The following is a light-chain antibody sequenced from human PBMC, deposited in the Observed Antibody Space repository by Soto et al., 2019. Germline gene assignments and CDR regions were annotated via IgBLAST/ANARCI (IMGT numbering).Light chain of an antibody. CDR3: QQYKSYPVT. Sequence: DIQMTQSPSTLSPTAGDRVTITCRASQSIGTSLAWYQQKPRKAPDVLIYKASTLETGVPSRFSGSGSGTEFTLTITSLQPDDFATYSCQQYKSYPVTFGGGTKVEIK. CDR1: QSIGTS. V-gene: IGKV1-5*03. CDR2: KAS. J-gene: IGKJ4*01.